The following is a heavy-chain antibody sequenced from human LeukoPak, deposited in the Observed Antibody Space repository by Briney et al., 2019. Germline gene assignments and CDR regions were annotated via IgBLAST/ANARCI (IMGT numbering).Heavy chain of an antibody. Sequence: SETLSLTCTVSGGSIGTYYWSWIRQSPGKGLEWIGYIYVTGTRYNPYLQSRVTISVDRSRNQFFLKIRSVTAADTAVYYCARHIGGGIEDMDVWGKGTKVIVSS. CDR3: ARHIGGGIEDMDV. J-gene: IGHJ6*03. CDR2: IYVTGT. CDR1: GGSIGTYY. D-gene: IGHD3-16*02. V-gene: IGHV4-59*08.